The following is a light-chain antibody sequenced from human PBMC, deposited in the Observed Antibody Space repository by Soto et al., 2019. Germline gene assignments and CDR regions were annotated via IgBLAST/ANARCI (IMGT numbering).Light chain of an antibody. J-gene: IGLJ1*01. CDR2: DNN. CDR3: GTWDSSLSAYV. CDR1: SSNIGNNY. Sequence: QSMLTQPPSVSAAPGQKVTISCSGSSSNIGNNYVSWYQQLPGTAPKLLIYDNNKRPSGIPDRFSGSKSGTSATLGISGLQTGDEADYYCGTWDSSLSAYVFGNGTKVTVL. V-gene: IGLV1-51*01.